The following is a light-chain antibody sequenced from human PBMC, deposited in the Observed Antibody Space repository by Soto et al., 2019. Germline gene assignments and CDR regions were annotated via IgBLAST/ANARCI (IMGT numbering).Light chain of an antibody. J-gene: IGKJ2*01. V-gene: IGKV3-15*01. CDR1: QSVSSN. CDR2: GAS. Sequence: EIVMTQSPATLSVSPGERATLSCRASQSVSSNLAWYQQKPGQAPRLLIYGASTRATDIPARFSGSGSGTEFALTIRSLQSEDFAVYYCQQYSNWYTFGQGTKLEI. CDR3: QQYSNWYT.